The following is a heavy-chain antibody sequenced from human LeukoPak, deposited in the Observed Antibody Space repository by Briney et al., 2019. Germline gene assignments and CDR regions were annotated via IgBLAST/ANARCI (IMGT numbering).Heavy chain of an antibody. CDR3: ARGYCSSTSGYRLSWFDP. CDR2: IIPIFGTA. D-gene: IGHD2-2*02. CDR1: GDTFSSYA. Sequence: GSSVKVSCKASGDTFSSYAISWVRQAPGQGLEWMGGIIPIFGTANYAQKFQGRVTITADESTSTAYMELSSLRSEDTAVYYCARGYCSSTSGYRLSWFDPWGQGTLVTVSS. V-gene: IGHV1-69*01. J-gene: IGHJ5*02.